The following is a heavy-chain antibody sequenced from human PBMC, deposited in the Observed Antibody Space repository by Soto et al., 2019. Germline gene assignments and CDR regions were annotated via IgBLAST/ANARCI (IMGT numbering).Heavy chain of an antibody. Sequence: QVPLVQSGAEVKKPGASVKVSCKASGYTFTSYGISWVRQAPGQGLEWMGWISAYNGNTNYAQKLQGRVTMTTDTSTSTAYMELRSLRSDDTAVYYCARYCTNGVCYTDGMDVWGQGTTVTVSS. CDR3: ARYCTNGVCYTDGMDV. D-gene: IGHD2-8*01. CDR2: ISAYNGNT. V-gene: IGHV1-18*01. J-gene: IGHJ6*02. CDR1: GYTFTSYG.